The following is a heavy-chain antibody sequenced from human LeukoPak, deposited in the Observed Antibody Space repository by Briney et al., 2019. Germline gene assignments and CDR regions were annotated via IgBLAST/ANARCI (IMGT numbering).Heavy chain of an antibody. V-gene: IGHV4-30-4*01. CDR2: IYNSGST. CDR1: GGSISSGDYY. Sequence: SQTLSLTCTVSGGSISSGDYYWSWIRQPPGKGLKWIGYIYNSGSTYYNPSLRSRVTISVDTSKNQFSLKLSSVTAADTAVYYCAISIAARPWNLNYGMDVWGQGTTVTVSS. CDR3: AISIAARPWNLNYGMDV. J-gene: IGHJ6*02. D-gene: IGHD6-6*01.